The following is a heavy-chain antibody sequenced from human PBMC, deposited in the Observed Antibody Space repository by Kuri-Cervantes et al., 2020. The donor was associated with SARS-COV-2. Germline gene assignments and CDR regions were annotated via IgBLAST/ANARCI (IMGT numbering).Heavy chain of an antibody. D-gene: IGHD6-6*01. Sequence: ASVKVSCKASGYTFTGYYMHWVRQAPGQGLEWMGWINPNSGGTNYAQKFQGWVTMTRDTSISTAYMELSRLRSDGTAVYYCARLSKYSSSSSYYYYGMDVWGQGTTVTVSS. CDR1: GYTFTGYY. V-gene: IGHV1-2*04. CDR3: ARLSKYSSSSSYYYYGMDV. CDR2: INPNSGGT. J-gene: IGHJ6*02.